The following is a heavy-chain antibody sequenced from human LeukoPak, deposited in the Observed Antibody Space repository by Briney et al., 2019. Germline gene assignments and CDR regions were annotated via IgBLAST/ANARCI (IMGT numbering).Heavy chain of an antibody. Sequence: GGSLRLSCAASGFTFSSYAMSWVRQAPGKGLEWVAVISYDGSNKYYADSVKGRFTISRDNSKNTLYLQMNSLRAEDTAVYYCAKGGDYGDNGYFQHWGQGTLVTVSS. CDR2: ISYDGSNK. CDR1: GFTFSSYA. J-gene: IGHJ1*01. D-gene: IGHD4-17*01. V-gene: IGHV3-30*18. CDR3: AKGGDYGDNGYFQH.